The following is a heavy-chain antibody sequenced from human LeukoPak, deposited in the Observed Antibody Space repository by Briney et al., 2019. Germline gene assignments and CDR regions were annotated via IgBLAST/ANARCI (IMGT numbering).Heavy chain of an antibody. Sequence: GGSLRLSCAASGFTFSSYEMNWVRQAPGKGLEGVSYISSSGSTIYYADSVKGRFTISRDNAKNSLYLQMNSLRAEDTAVYYCAAHYCSGGSCYLNWGQGTLVTVSS. CDR3: AAHYCSGGSCYLN. J-gene: IGHJ4*02. CDR2: ISSSGSTI. V-gene: IGHV3-48*03. D-gene: IGHD2-15*01. CDR1: GFTFSSYE.